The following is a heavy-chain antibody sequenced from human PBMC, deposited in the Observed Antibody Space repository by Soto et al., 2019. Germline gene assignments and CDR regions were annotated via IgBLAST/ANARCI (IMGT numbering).Heavy chain of an antibody. V-gene: IGHV4-59*07. CDR1: GGSINGYY. J-gene: IGHJ4*02. D-gene: IGHD5-12*01. CDR2: VYYTGST. Sequence: SDTLSLTCTISGGSINGYYWSCIRQPPGKRLECIGYVYYTGSTKYNPSLESGVTISADTAKNQFSLRVTSVTAADTVVYYCALYRPKDADGYKLDFSGQGIRVTVS. CDR3: ALYRPKDADGYKLDF.